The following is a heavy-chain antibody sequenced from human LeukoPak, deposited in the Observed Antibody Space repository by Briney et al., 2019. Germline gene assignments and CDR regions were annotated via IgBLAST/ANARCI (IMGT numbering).Heavy chain of an antibody. V-gene: IGHV4-59*01. CDR1: GGSISSYY. CDR2: IYYSGST. Sequence: SETLSLTCTVSGGSISSYYWSWIRQPPGKVLEWIGYIYYSGSTNYNPSLKSRVTISVDPSKNQFSLKLSSVTAADTAVYYCARDGYNYGLDPWGQGTLVTVSS. D-gene: IGHD5-24*01. CDR3: ARDGYNYGLDP. J-gene: IGHJ5*02.